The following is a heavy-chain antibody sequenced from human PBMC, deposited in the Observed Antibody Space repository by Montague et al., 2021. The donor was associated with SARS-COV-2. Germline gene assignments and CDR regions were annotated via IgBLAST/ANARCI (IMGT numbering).Heavy chain of an antibody. D-gene: IGHD6-13*01. CDR3: TRGIDSYKTGY. V-gene: IGHV4-61*01. Sequence: SETLSLTCTVSDGSVICTYPHWHWVRQSPGRGLEWIGGYLFHIDTADYNASLRSRVTISVDTSKNQFSLKLTSVTAADTAVYYCTRGIDSYKTGYWGQGIQVTVSS. CDR2: LFHIDTA. J-gene: IGHJ4*02. CDR1: DGSVICTYPH.